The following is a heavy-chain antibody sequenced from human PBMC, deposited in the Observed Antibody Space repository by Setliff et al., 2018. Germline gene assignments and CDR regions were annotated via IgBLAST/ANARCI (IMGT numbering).Heavy chain of an antibody. V-gene: IGHV4-34*01. CDR1: GGSFSDYY. CDR3: RFWSSYYKNDY. J-gene: IGHJ4*02. CDR2: INQSGNT. D-gene: IGHD3-3*01. Sequence: SETLSLPCTVYGGSFSDYYWGWIRQSPGKRPEWIAEINQSGNTNYNPSLNSRVSASVDTPTNQFSLKVFSVTAADTAVYYCRFWSSYYKNDYWAQGTLVTVSS.